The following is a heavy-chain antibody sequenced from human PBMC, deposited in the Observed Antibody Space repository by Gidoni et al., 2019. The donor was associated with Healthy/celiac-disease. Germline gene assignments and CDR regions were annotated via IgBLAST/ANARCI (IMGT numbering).Heavy chain of an antibody. CDR3: TRGLDILTGYYTISYYYYGMDV. CDR1: GFTFVAYA. J-gene: IGHJ6*02. D-gene: IGHD3-9*01. V-gene: IGHV3-49*03. Sequence: EVQLVESGGGLVQPGRSLRLSCTASGFTFVAYAISWFCRAQGKGLEGVCFIRSKEYGRTKEYAESVKGRFTSARDDSKSIGYLQMNSLKTEDTAVYYCTRGLDILTGYYTISYYYYGMDVWGQGTTVTVSS. CDR2: IRSKEYGRTK.